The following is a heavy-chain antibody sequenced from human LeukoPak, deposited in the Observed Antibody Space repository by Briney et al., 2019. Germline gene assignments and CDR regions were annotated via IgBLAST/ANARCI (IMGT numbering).Heavy chain of an antibody. CDR3: ARHGGHYQSND. D-gene: IGHD2-21*01. Sequence: SETLSLTCTVSGGSITSNHWSWVRQPPGKGLEWIGQVHHSGGTSYNPSLRSRVTISIDKSENQFSLKLNSVTAADTAVYYCARHGGHYQSNDWGQGTLVTVSS. CDR1: GGSITSNH. V-gene: IGHV4-4*02. CDR2: VHHSGGT. J-gene: IGHJ4*02.